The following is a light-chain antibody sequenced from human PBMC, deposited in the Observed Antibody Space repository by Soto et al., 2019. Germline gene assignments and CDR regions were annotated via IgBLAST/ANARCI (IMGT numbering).Light chain of an antibody. V-gene: IGLV2-14*01. J-gene: IGLJ1*01. CDR2: DVS. Sequence: QSVLTQPASVSGSPGQSIAISCIGSSSDVGGYNYVSWHQQHPGKAPKVVIYDVSNRPSGVSDRFSGSKSGNTASLTISGLQAEDEADYYCSSYTSSSTYVFGTGTKLT. CDR1: SSDVGGYNY. CDR3: SSYTSSSTYV.